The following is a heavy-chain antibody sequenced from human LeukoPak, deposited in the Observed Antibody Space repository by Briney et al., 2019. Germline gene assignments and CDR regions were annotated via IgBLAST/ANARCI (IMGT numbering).Heavy chain of an antibody. Sequence: PGGSLRLSCAASGFTSSSFAMSWVRQAPGKGLEWVSTISDSGDSTYYADSVRGRFTISRDNSKATLYVQMNSLRAEDAAVYYCAKPLSVGRRGYFAYWGQGPLVPVSS. J-gene: IGHJ4*02. CDR1: GFTSSSFA. V-gene: IGHV3-23*01. D-gene: IGHD2/OR15-2a*01. CDR3: AKPLSVGRRGYFAY. CDR2: ISDSGDST.